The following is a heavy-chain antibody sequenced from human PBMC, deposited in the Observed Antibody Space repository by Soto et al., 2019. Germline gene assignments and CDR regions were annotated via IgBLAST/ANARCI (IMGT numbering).Heavy chain of an antibody. CDR3: ARTKGYCSAGGCFVDYFGP. CDR2: TYYMSRWYN. J-gene: IGHJ5*02. Sequence: QTLSHTCTISGDSVSGNSAAWNWIRQSPSRGLEWLGRTYYMSRWYNDYSVSVKSRITVTPDTSKNQFSLHLNSVTPEDTAVYYCARTKGYCSAGGCFVDYFGPWGQGTLVTVSS. CDR1: GDSVSGNSAA. D-gene: IGHD2-15*01. V-gene: IGHV6-1*01.